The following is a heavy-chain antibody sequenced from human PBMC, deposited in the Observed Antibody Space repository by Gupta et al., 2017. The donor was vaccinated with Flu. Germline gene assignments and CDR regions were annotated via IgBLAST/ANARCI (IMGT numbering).Heavy chain of an antibody. D-gene: IGHD2-2*02. V-gene: IGHV3-23*01. CDR3: AKDTSYTLDY. CDR1: GFIFSSYA. CDR2: ITASGDST. J-gene: IGHJ4*02. Sequence: EVQLLESGGGLVQPGGSLRLSCAASGFIFSSYALCRVRQAPGKGLEWVSAITASGDSTYYADSVRGRFAISRDNSRNMVYLQMNSLRAEDTAIYYCAKDTSYTLDYWGQGTLVTVSS.